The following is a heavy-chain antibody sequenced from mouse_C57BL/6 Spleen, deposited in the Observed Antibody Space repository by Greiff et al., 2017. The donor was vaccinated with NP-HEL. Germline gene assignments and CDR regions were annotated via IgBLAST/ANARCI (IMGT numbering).Heavy chain of an antibody. CDR2: IYPGDGDT. CDR1: GYAFSSSW. J-gene: IGHJ2*01. CDR3: TRSDYGSSDGY. D-gene: IGHD1-1*01. V-gene: IGHV1-82*01. Sequence: VKLMESGPELVKPGASVKISCKASGYAFSSSWMNWVKQRPGKGLEWIGRIYPGDGDTNYNGKFKGKATLTADKSSSTAYMQLSSLTSEDSAVYVCTRSDYGSSDGYWGQGTTLTVSS.